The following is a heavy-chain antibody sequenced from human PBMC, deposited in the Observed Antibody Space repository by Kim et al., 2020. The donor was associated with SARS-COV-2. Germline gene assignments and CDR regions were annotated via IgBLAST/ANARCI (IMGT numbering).Heavy chain of an antibody. D-gene: IGHD3-10*01. Sequence: ASVKVSCKTSGYTFTTYGISWVRQAPGQGLEWLGWIKTHNGNKNYAQKVQDRVTVTTDTSTSTAYMGLRRLRSDDTAMYYCARALGGGYYGSGIMYFYGM. CDR2: IKTHNGNK. V-gene: IGHV1-18*01. CDR3: ARALGGGYYGSGIMYFYGM. CDR1: GYTFTTYG. J-gene: IGHJ6*01.